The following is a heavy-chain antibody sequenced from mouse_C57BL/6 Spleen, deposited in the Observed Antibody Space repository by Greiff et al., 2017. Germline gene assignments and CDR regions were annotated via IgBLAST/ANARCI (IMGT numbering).Heavy chain of an antibody. J-gene: IGHJ1*03. Sequence: QVQLKESGAELVRPGTSVKVSFKASGYAFTNYLIEWVKQRPGQGLEWIGEINPGSGGTNYNEKFKGKATLTADKSSSTAYMQLSSLTSEDSAVYFCARDYYGSSWYFDVWGTGTTVTVSS. CDR1: GYAFTNYL. D-gene: IGHD1-1*01. CDR2: INPGSGGT. V-gene: IGHV1-54*01. CDR3: ARDYYGSSWYFDV.